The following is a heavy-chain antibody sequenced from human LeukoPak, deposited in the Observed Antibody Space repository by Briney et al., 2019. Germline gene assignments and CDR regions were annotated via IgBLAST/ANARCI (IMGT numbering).Heavy chain of an antibody. CDR3: ARDWLDY. J-gene: IGHJ4*02. CDR2: IKQDGSEK. V-gene: IGHV3-7*04. Sequence: SGESLKISCAASGFTFSTYWMNWVRQAPGKGLEWVANIKQDGSEKYYVHSVKGRFTISRDNAENSLYLQMDSLRAEDTAVYYCARDWLDYWGQGTLVTVSS. CDR1: GFTFSTYW. D-gene: IGHD5-12*01.